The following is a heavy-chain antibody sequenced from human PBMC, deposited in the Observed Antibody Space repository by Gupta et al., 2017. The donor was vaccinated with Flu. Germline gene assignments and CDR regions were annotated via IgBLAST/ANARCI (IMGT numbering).Heavy chain of an antibody. CDR2: ISASSSHI. J-gene: IGHJ4*02. D-gene: IGHD6-19*01. V-gene: IGHV3-21*02. CDR3: ARDFSGCDY. CDR1: GFTFSAYS. Sequence: EVQLVESGGGLVKPGGSLRLSCAASGFTFSAYSRNWVRQAPGKGLEWISLISASSSHIYYADSVKGRFTISRDNAKNSLYLQMNSLRAEDTAVYYCARDFSGCDYWGQGTLVTVSS.